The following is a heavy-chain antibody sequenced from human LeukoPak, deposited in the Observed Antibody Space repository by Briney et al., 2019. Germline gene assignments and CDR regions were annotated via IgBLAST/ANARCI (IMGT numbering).Heavy chain of an antibody. CDR3: TRDAYNFDDFDY. CDR2: VSSHGSDG. J-gene: IGHJ4*02. V-gene: IGHV3-30*01. CDR1: EFTFSHLA. Sequence: GGSLRLSCAVSEFTFSHLAMHWVRQAPGKGLEWVAVVSSHGSDGYYADSVKGRFTISRDNSKNTLYLQIDSLRAEDTAIYYCTRDAYNFDDFDYWGQGTLVTVSS. D-gene: IGHD5-24*01.